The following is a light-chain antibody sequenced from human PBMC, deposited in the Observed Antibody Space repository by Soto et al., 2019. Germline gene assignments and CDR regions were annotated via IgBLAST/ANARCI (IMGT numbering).Light chain of an antibody. CDR2: AGS. V-gene: IGKV1-39*01. CDR3: QQSYSTPT. Sequence: DIQMTQSPASLSSSLAESFTITCRAGQSIGTYLNWYQQKPGKAPKLLIYAGSSLQSGVPSRFTGSGSGTDFTLTISSLQSEDLATYYCQQSYSTPTFGQGTKVDI. J-gene: IGKJ1*01. CDR1: QSIGTY.